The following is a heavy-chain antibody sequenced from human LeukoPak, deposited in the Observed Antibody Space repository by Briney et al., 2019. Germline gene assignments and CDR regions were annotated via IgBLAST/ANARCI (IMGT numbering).Heavy chain of an antibody. CDR1: GSSFTSYW. CDR2: IYPGDSDT. D-gene: IGHD1-14*01. Sequence: NPGGSLKISFQGSGSSFTSYWIGGARQLPGKGLEWRGIIYPGDSDTRYSPSFQGQVTISADKSISTAYLQWSSLKASDTAMYYWARTGGPRHWFDPWGQGTLVTVSS. V-gene: IGHV5-51*01. CDR3: ARTGGPRHWFDP. J-gene: IGHJ5*02.